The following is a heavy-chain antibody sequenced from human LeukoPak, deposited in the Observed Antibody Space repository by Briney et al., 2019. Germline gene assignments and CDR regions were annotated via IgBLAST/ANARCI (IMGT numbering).Heavy chain of an antibody. J-gene: IGHJ6*01. D-gene: IGHD2-2*03. CDR2: ISSSCRTI. V-gene: IGHV3-48*03. CDR1: GFTFSSYE. CDR3: ARGDGYCSSTSCYAGPSYGLDV. Sequence: GGALRLSCAASGFTFSSYEFNWVRQAPGKGLEWVSYISSSCRTIFYADSVKGRFTISRDNDKNSLYLQMNSLRAEDTAVYQCARGDGYCSSTSCYAGPSYGLDVWGQGTTVSVSS.